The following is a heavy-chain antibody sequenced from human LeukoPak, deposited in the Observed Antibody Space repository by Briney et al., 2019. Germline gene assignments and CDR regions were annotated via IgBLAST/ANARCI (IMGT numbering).Heavy chain of an antibody. D-gene: IGHD6-13*01. CDR2: MNSGNTYI. Sequence: GGSLRLSCAASGFTFSSYTMNWVRQAPGKGLEWVSLMNSGNTYIHYADSVKGRFTISRDNAKNSLYLQMNSLRAEDTAVYYCAREEYSSSWTGGVFDVWGQGTMVTVS. V-gene: IGHV3-21*03. CDR3: AREEYSSSWTGGVFDV. CDR1: GFTFSSYT. J-gene: IGHJ3*01.